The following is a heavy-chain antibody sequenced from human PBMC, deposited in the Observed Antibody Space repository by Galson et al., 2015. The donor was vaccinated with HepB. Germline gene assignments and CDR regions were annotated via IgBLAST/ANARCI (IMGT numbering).Heavy chain of an antibody. J-gene: IGHJ4*02. CDR2: ISSSSSYI. D-gene: IGHD6-19*01. CDR1: GFTFSSYS. CDR3: ARDIAVAVYFDY. Sequence: SLRLSCAASGFTFSSYSMNWVRQAPGKGLEWVSSISSSSSYIYYADSVKGRFTISRDNAKNSLYLQMNSLRAEDTAVYYCARDIAVAVYFDYWGQGTLVTVSS. V-gene: IGHV3-21*01.